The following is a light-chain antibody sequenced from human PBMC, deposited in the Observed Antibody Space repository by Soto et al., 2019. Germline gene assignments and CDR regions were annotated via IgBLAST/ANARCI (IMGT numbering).Light chain of an antibody. CDR1: SSDVGGYNY. V-gene: IGLV2-8*01. CDR3: SSHTGSSNFYV. Sequence: QSVLTQPPSASGSPGQSVTISCTGTSSDVGGYNYVSWYQQEPGKAPKLMIYEVTKRPSGVPDRFSGSKSGNTASLTVSGLEGEDEADYYCSSHTGSSNFYVFGTGTKLTVL. J-gene: IGLJ1*01. CDR2: EVT.